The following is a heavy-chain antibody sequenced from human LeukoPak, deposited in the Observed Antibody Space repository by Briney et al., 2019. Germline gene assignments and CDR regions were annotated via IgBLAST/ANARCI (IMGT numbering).Heavy chain of an antibody. Sequence: PGGSLRLSCAASGFTVGSKYMNWVRQAPGKGLGWVSILYSGSDTYYSDSVKGRFTISREDSKNTLSLQMNSLRTEHTAVYYCARVGDHFHWYFDLWGRGTLVTVSS. J-gene: IGHJ2*01. CDR3: ARVGDHFHWYFDL. D-gene: IGHD3-10*01. V-gene: IGHV3-53*01. CDR2: LYSGSDT. CDR1: GFTVGSKY.